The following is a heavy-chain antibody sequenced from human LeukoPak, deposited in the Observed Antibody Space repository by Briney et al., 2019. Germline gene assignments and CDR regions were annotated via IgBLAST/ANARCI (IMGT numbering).Heavy chain of an antibody. CDR3: ARDAPQGYFDY. Sequence: ASVKVSCKASGYTFTSYAMHWVRQAPGRRLEWMGWINAGNGNTKYSQKFQGRVTITRDTSASTAYMELSSLRSEDTAVYYCARDAPQGYFDYWGQGTLVTVSS. V-gene: IGHV1-3*01. CDR2: INAGNGNT. J-gene: IGHJ4*02. CDR1: GYTFTSYA. D-gene: IGHD1-14*01.